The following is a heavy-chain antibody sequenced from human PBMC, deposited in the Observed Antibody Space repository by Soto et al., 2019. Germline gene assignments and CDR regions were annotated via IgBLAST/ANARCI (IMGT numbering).Heavy chain of an antibody. CDR2: IYYSGST. CDR1: GGSISSGGYY. V-gene: IGHV4-31*03. D-gene: IGHD4-17*01. Sequence: QVQLQESGPGLVKPSQTLSLTCTVSGGSISSGGYYWSWIRQHPGKGLEWIGYIYYSGSTYYNPSLKSRVTISVDTSKNQFSLKLSSVTAADTTVYYCARDVYGDHENGMDVWGQGTTVTVSS. CDR3: ARDVYGDHENGMDV. J-gene: IGHJ6*02.